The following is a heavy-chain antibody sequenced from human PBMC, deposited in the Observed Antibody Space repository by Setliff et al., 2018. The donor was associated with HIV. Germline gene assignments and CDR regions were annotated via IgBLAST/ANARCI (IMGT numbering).Heavy chain of an antibody. CDR1: GYTFTNYW. Sequence: GESLKVSCKGSGYTFTNYWIGWVRQMPGKGLEWMGIIYVGDSDTRYSPSLQGQVTISVDKSITTAYLQWRSLKPSDTAMYYCARSKGSSGWNGFHWGQGTLVTVSS. CDR3: ARSKGSSGWNGFH. V-gene: IGHV5-51*01. D-gene: IGHD6-19*01. J-gene: IGHJ1*01. CDR2: IYVGDSDT.